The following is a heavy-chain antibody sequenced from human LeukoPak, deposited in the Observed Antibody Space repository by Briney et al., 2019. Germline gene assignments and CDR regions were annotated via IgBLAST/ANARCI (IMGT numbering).Heavy chain of an antibody. CDR2: IGTAGDT. CDR1: GFTFSSYD. CDR3: VRASRGCYYFDY. Sequence: PGGSLRLSCAASGFTFSSYDMHWVRQVTGKGLEWDSAIGTAGDTSYPGSVKGRFTISREIAKNSLYLQMNSLRDGDTAVYYCVRASRGCYYFDYWGQGTLVTVSS. J-gene: IGHJ4*02. D-gene: IGHD6-19*01. V-gene: IGHV3-13*01.